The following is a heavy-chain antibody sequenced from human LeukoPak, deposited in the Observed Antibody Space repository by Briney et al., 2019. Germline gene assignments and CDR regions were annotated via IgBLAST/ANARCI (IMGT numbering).Heavy chain of an antibody. CDR3: ARDCSSTRCQGPVFDN. CDR2: IHPSGGNT. V-gene: IGHV1-46*01. CDR1: GYTFTSNY. D-gene: IGHD2-2*01. Sequence: ASVKVSCKASGYTFTSNYMHWVRQAPGQGLEWMGIIHPSGGNTNYTQKFQGRVAMTRDTSTSTVYMELSSLRSEDTAIYYCARDCSSTRCQGPVFDNWGQGTLVTVSS. J-gene: IGHJ4*02.